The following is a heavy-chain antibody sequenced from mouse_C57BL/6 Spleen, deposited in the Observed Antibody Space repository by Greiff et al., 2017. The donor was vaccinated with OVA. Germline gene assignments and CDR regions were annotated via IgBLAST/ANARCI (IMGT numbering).Heavy chain of an antibody. V-gene: IGHV5-17*01. CDR1: GFTFSDYG. D-gene: IGHD2-4*01. J-gene: IGHJ2*01. Sequence: EVKLMESGGGLVKPGGSLKLSCAASGFTFSDYGMHWFRQAPEKGLEWVAYISSGSSTIYYADTVKGRFTISRDNAKNTLFLQMTSLRSEDTAMYYCARLYHYDVGLDYWGQGTTLTVSS. CDR2: ISSGSSTI. CDR3: ARLYHYDVGLDY.